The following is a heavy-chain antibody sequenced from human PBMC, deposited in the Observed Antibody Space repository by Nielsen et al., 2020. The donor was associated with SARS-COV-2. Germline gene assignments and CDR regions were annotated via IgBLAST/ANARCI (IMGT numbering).Heavy chain of an antibody. CDR1: GYDFVSYV. D-gene: IGHD2-8*01. J-gene: IGHJ5*02. CDR3: ARDVDFTNGS. V-gene: IGHV1-18*01. CDR2: IIAYNAET. Sequence: ASVTVSCKASGYDFVSYVINGVRQAPGQGLEWVGWIIAYNAETNYAQKFQGRVTMTTDTSTSTAYMELSSLRADDTAVYYCARDVDFTNGSWGQGTLVTVSS.